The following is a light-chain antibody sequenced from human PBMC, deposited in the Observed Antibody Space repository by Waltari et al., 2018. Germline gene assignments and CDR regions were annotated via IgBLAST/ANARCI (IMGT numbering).Light chain of an antibody. CDR3: LLSFSGARV. Sequence: QAVVTQESSLTVSPGGTVTLTCGSSSGPVTSGPSTYWFQQKPGQAPRTLIYDTNYRHPWTPDRFSGSLLGGRAALTLSGAQPEDDADYYCLLSFSGARVFGGGTKVTV. J-gene: IGLJ3*02. CDR1: SGPVTSGPS. V-gene: IGLV7-46*01. CDR2: DTN.